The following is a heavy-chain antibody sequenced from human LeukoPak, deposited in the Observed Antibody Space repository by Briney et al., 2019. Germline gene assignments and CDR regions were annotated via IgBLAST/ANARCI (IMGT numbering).Heavy chain of an antibody. CDR2: IIPIFGTA. CDR3: ASTGYSYGYAFDY. J-gene: IGHJ4*02. D-gene: IGHD5-18*01. V-gene: IGHV1-69*13. CDR1: GGTFSSYA. Sequence: SVKVSCKASGGTFSSYAISWVRQAPGQGPEWMGGIIPIFGTANYAQKFQGRVTITADESTSTAYMELSSLRSEDTAVYYCASTGYSYGYAFDYWGQGTLVTVSS.